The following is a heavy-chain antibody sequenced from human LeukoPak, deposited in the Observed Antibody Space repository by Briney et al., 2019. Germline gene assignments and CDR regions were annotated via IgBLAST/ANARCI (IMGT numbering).Heavy chain of an antibody. Sequence: SETLSLTCAVYGGSFSGYYWSWIRQPPGKGLEWIGEINHSGSTNYDPSLKSRVTISVDTSKNQFSLKLSSVTAADTAVYYCARHALGLPDYWGQGTLVTVSS. V-gene: IGHV4-34*01. D-gene: IGHD3-16*01. CDR1: GGSFSGYY. J-gene: IGHJ4*02. CDR2: INHSGST. CDR3: ARHALGLPDY.